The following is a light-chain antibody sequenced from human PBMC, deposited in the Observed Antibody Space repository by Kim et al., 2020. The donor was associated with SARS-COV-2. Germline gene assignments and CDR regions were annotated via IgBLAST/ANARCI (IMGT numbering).Light chain of an antibody. CDR1: KLGAKY. CDR2: QDS. J-gene: IGLJ3*02. CDR3: QAWDSSTAV. Sequence: SYELTQPPSVSVSPGQTASITCSGDKLGAKYACWYQQKPGQSPVLVIYQDSKRPSGIPERFSGPNSGSTATLTISGTQAMDEADYYCQAWDSSTAVFGGG. V-gene: IGLV3-1*01.